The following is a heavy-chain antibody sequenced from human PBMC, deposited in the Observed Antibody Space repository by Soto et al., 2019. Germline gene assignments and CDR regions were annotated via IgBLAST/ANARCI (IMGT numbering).Heavy chain of an antibody. CDR3: AREWGIAARGYAFEI. Sequence: ASVKVSCKASGYTFTGYYMHWVRQAPGQGLEWMGWINPNSGGTNYAQKFQGWVTMTRDTSISTAYMELSRLRSDDTAVYYCAREWGIAARGYAFEIWGQGTMVTVS. J-gene: IGHJ3*02. D-gene: IGHD6-6*01. CDR1: GYTFTGYY. V-gene: IGHV1-2*04. CDR2: INPNSGGT.